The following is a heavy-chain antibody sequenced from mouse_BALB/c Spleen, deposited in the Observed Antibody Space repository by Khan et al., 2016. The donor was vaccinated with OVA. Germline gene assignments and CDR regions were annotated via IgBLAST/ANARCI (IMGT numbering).Heavy chain of an antibody. J-gene: IGHJ3*01. CDR2: MIYNGYT. V-gene: IGHV3-8*02. D-gene: IGHD2-14*01. CDR3: ARSTYRYAFAY. Sequence: EVQLQESGPSLVKPSQTLSLTCSVTGDSITSGYWSWIRKFPGNKLEYMGYMIYNGYTDYNPSLKSRLAITRHTSKNQYYLQLNSVTTEDTATYDCARSTYRYAFAYWGQGTLVTVSA. CDR1: GDSITSGY.